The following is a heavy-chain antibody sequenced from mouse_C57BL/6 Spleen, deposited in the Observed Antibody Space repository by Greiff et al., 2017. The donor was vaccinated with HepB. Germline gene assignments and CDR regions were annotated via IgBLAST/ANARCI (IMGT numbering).Heavy chain of an antibody. Sequence: DVMLVESGGGLVQPGGSMKLSCVASGFTFSNYWMNWVRQSPEKGLEWVAEIRLKSDDYVTQYAESVKGRFTISRDDSTSSVYLQMNNLRAEDTGIYYCWILLWSQGTTLTVSS. V-gene: IGHV6-6*02. CDR2: IRLKSDDYVT. J-gene: IGHJ2*01. CDR3: WILL. CDR1: GFTFSNYW.